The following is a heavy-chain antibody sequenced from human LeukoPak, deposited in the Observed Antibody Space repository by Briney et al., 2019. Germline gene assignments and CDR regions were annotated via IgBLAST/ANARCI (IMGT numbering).Heavy chain of an antibody. CDR1: GGSISSHY. CDR2: IYYSGST. V-gene: IGHV4-59*11. CDR3: ARAHSSSPLSAFDI. D-gene: IGHD6-6*01. Sequence: SETLSLTCTVSGGSISSHYWSWIRQPPGKGLEWIGYIYYSGSTNYNPSLKSRVTISADTSKNQFSLKLSSVTAADTAVYYCARAHSSSPLSAFDIWGQGTMVTVSS. J-gene: IGHJ3*02.